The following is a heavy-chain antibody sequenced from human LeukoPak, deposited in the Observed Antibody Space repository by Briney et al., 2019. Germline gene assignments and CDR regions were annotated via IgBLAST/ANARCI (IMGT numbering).Heavy chain of an antibody. Sequence: GGSLRLSCAASGFTFSSYSFNWVRQAPGKGLEWVSSINTIGSYIYYADSVKGRFTISRGDADNSLYLQMNSLRAEDTAVYFCARLRRNSDRSGFYYYYDNWGQGTLVTVSS. CDR1: GFTFSSYS. V-gene: IGHV3-21*01. J-gene: IGHJ4*02. CDR3: ARLRRNSDRSGFYYYYDN. D-gene: IGHD3-22*01. CDR2: INTIGSYI.